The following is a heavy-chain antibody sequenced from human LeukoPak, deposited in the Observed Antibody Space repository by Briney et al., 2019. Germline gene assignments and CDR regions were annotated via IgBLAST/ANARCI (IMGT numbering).Heavy chain of an antibody. D-gene: IGHD6-13*01. CDR2: INHSGST. CDR1: GGSFSGYY. V-gene: IGHV4-34*01. Sequence: SETLSLTCAVYGGSFSGYYWSWIRQPPGKGLEWIGEINHSGSTNYNPSLKSRVTISVDTSKNQFSLKLSSVTAADTAVYYCARVSSSWYQDWYFDLWGRSTLVTVSS. J-gene: IGHJ2*01. CDR3: ARVSSSWYQDWYFDL.